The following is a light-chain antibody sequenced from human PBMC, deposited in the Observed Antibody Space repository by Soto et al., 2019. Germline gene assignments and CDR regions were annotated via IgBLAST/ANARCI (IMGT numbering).Light chain of an antibody. CDR3: QQYNSYPYT. V-gene: IGKV1-5*03. CDR1: QSISSW. CDR2: KAS. J-gene: IGKJ2*01. Sequence: DIQMTQSPSTLSASVGDRVTITCRASQSISSWLAWYQRKPGKAPKLLIYKASSLESGVPSRFSGSGSGTEFTLTISSLQPDYFATYYCQQYNSYPYTFGQGTKVDSK.